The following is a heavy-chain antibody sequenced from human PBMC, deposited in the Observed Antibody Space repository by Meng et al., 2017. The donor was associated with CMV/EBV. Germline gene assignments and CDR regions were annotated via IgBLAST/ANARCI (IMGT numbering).Heavy chain of an antibody. Sequence: GESLKISCAASGFTFSSYSMNWVRQAPGKGLEWVSSISSSSSYIYYADSVKGRFTISRDNAKNSLYLQMNSLRAEDTAVYYCARDRYAFWSGPLDYWGQGTLVTVSS. J-gene: IGHJ4*02. CDR2: ISSSSSYI. V-gene: IGHV3-21*01. D-gene: IGHD3-3*01. CDR1: GFTFSSYS. CDR3: ARDRYAFWSGPLDY.